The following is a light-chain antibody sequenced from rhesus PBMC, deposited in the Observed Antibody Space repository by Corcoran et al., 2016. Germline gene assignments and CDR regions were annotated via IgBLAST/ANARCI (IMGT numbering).Light chain of an antibody. CDR2: GAS. J-gene: IGKJ2*01. CDR1: QSVRSY. V-gene: IGKV3-10*01. CDR3: YQHSSGFT. Sequence: QVILTQSPATLSLSPGERATLSCRASQSVRSYLAWYQQKPGQAPRLLIYGASSRATGVPDRFSGSGSGTDVTLNISSLEPEDGGVYHCYQHSSGFTFGQGTKVEIK.